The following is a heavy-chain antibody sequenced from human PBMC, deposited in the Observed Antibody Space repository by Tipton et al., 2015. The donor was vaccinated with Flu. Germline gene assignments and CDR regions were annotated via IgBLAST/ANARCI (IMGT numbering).Heavy chain of an antibody. CDR1: GGSFSGYY. V-gene: IGHV4-34*01. CDR2: INHSGST. D-gene: IGHD2/OR15-2a*01. J-gene: IGHJ6*02. Sequence: TLSLTCAVYGGSFSGYYWSWIRQPPGKGLEWIGEINHSGSTNYNPSLKSRVTISVDTSKNQFSLKLSSVTAADTAVYYCARQGRKRTVLHYYYYGMDVWGQGTTVTVSS. CDR3: ARQGRKRTVLHYYYYGMDV.